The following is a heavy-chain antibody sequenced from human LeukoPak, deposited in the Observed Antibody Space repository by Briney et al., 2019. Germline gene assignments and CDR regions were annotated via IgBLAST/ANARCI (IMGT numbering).Heavy chain of an antibody. Sequence: PGRSLRLSCAASGFTFDDYAMHWVRQAPGKGLEWVSGISWNSGSIGYADSVKGRFTISRDNAKNSLYLQMNSLRAEDTALYYCAKGSEVPEGAFDIWGQGTMVTVSS. CDR1: GFTFDDYA. CDR3: AKGSEVPEGAFDI. V-gene: IGHV3-9*01. CDR2: ISWNSGSI. J-gene: IGHJ3*02.